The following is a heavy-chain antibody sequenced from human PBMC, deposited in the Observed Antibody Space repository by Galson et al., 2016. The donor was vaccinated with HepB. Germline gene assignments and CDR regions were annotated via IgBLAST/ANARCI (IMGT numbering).Heavy chain of an antibody. CDR2: IYIGGDT. J-gene: IGHJ4*02. D-gene: IGHD5-12*01. Sequence: SLRLSCAASGFTVSNNYMTWVRQSPGKGLEWLSVIYIGGDTYYAASVKGRFTSSRDNSKNTLYLRMNSLRAEDTAVYYCATELRSWQKGGLDSWGQGTLVTVSS. V-gene: IGHV3-53*01. CDR3: ATELRSWQKGGLDS. CDR1: GFTVSNNY.